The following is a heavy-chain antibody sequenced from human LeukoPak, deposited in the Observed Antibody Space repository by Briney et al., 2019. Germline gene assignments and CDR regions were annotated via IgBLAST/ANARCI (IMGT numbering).Heavy chain of an antibody. V-gene: IGHV3-30*18. CDR2: ISYDGSNK. Sequence: GRSLRLSCAASGFTFSSYGMHWVRQAPGKGLEWVAVISYDGSNKYYADSVKGRFTISRDDSKNTLYLQMNSLRAEDTAVYYCAKLIPAYYDFGSGNFDYWGQGTLVTVSS. CDR1: GFTFSSYG. D-gene: IGHD3-3*01. J-gene: IGHJ4*02. CDR3: AKLIPAYYDFGSGNFDY.